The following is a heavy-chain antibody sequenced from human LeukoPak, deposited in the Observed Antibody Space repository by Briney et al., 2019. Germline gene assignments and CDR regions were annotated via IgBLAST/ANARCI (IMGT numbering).Heavy chain of an antibody. V-gene: IGHV1-18*01. J-gene: IGHJ5*02. Sequence: ASVKVSCKASGYTFTNYGTSWVRQAPGQGLEWMAWISTYDHDTNYAQKFRGRVTMTTDTSTSTAYTELRSLGSDDTAVYYCVRDYFCSGGTCDDCFDPWGQGTLVTVSS. D-gene: IGHD2-15*01. CDR2: ISTYDHDT. CDR1: GYTFTNYG. CDR3: VRDYFCSGGTCDDCFDP.